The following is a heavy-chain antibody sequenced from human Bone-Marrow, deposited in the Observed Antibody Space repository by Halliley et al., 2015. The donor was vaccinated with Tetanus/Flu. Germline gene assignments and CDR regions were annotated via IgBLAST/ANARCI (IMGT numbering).Heavy chain of an antibody. Sequence: WLGSIYYSGGAYSNPSLKRLVTISLDTSKNQFSLELPSVTAADTAVYYCARDLGVRGSNWFDPWGQGIPVTVSS. CDR2: IYYSGGA. D-gene: IGHD3-10*01. J-gene: IGHJ5*02. V-gene: IGHV4-31*01. CDR3: ARDLGVRGSNWFDP.